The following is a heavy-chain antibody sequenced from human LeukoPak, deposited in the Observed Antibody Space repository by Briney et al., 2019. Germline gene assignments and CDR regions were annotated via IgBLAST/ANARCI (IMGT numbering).Heavy chain of an antibody. CDR2: IYYSGST. CDR3: ARVTQFRYFDLSPMYYFDH. J-gene: IGHJ4*02. D-gene: IGHD3-9*01. CDR1: GGSISSSSYY. Sequence: PSETLSLTCTVSGGSISSSSYYWGWIRQPPGKGLEWFGSIYYSGSTYYNPSLKSRVTISVDTSKNQFSLKLSSVTAADTAIYFCARVTQFRYFDLSPMYYFDHWGQGTLVTVSS. V-gene: IGHV4-39*07.